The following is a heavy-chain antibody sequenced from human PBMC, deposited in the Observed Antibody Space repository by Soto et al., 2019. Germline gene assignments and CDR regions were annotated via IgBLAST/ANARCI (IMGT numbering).Heavy chain of an antibody. CDR3: ARQHPLDSRVWFT. CDR2: IYPRDSDT. D-gene: IGHD6-19*01. J-gene: IGHJ4*02. V-gene: IGHV5-51*01. CDR1: GDSFTGFW. Sequence: GESLKISCKVSGDSFTGFWIGWVRQMPGKGLEWLGSIYPRDSDTRYSPSLQGQVTISADKSLSTAYLQWNSLQASDTAIYYCARQHPLDSRVWFTWGQGTLVTVSS.